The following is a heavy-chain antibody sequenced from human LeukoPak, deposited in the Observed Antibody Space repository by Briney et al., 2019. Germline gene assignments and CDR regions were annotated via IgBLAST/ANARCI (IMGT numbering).Heavy chain of an antibody. J-gene: IGHJ4*02. Sequence: GGSLRLSCAASGFTFSNYWMSWVRQAPGKGLEWVANIKQDGSEKYYVDSVKGRFTISRDNAKNSLYLQMNSLRAEDTAVYYCAREATAAGHSGLFDYWGQGTLVTVSS. V-gene: IGHV3-7*01. CDR3: AREATAAGHSGLFDY. D-gene: IGHD6-13*01. CDR1: GFTFSNYW. CDR2: IKQDGSEK.